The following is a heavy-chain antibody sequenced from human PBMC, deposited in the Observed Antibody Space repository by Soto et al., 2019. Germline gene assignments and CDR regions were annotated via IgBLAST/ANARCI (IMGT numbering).Heavy chain of an antibody. J-gene: IGHJ4*02. V-gene: IGHV3-33*01. D-gene: IGHD6-13*01. CDR3: ARDMYSSSWYVSIDY. CDR1: GFTFSSYG. Sequence: QVQLVESGGGVVQPGRSLRLSCAASGFTFSSYGMHWVRQAPGKGLEWVAVIWYDGSNKYYADSVKGRFTISRDNSKNTLYLQMNSLRAEDTAVYYCARDMYSSSWYVSIDYWGQGTLVTVSS. CDR2: IWYDGSNK.